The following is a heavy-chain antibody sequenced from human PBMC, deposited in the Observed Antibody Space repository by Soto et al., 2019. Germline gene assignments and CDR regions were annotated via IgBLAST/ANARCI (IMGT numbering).Heavy chain of an antibody. CDR3: ARGGGDSSWYDY. CDR2: IHYSGST. Sequence: SESLSLTCTVSVDSISSYYWSWIRQPPGKGLEWIGYIHYSGSTNYNPSLKSRVTISVDTSKNQFSLKLSSVTAADTAMYYCARGGGDSSWYDYRGQGTLVTVSS. V-gene: IGHV4-59*01. D-gene: IGHD6-13*01. J-gene: IGHJ4*02. CDR1: VDSISSYY.